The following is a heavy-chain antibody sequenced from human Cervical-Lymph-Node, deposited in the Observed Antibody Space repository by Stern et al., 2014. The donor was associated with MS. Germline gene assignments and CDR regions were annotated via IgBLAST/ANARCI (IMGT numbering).Heavy chain of an antibody. J-gene: IGHJ4*02. Sequence: QVQLVESGGGVVQPGRSLRLPCAASGFTFSRYAFHWVRPAPGKGLEWVAVISYDGSHEAYADAVKGRFTISRDDSKNTLFLQMDSLRADDTAIYYCARDRRGYSYGSGVFDYWGQGTLVAVSS. CDR1: GFTFSRYA. D-gene: IGHD5-18*01. CDR2: ISYDGSHE. CDR3: ARDRRGYSYGSGVFDY. V-gene: IGHV3-30*01.